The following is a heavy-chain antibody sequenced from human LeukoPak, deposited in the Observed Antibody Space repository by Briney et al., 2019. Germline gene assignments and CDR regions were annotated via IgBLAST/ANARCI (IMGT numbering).Heavy chain of an antibody. CDR2: ISSSSSYI. J-gene: IGHJ3*02. V-gene: IGHV3-21*01. CDR3: ARVGIVVVPAAMRGAFDI. CDR1: GFTFSSYS. D-gene: IGHD2-2*01. Sequence: PGGSLRLSCAASGFTFSSYSMNWVRQAPGKGLEWVSSISSSSSYIYYADSVKGRFTISRDNAKNSLYLQMNSPRAEDTAVYYCARVGIVVVPAAMRGAFDIWGQGTMVTVSS.